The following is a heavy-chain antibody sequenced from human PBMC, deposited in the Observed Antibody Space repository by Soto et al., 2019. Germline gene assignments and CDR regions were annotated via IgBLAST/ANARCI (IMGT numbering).Heavy chain of an antibody. Sequence: QVQLVESGGGVVQPGRSLRLSCAASGFTFSSYGMHWVRQAPGKGLEWVAVIWYDGSNKYYADSVKGRFTISRDNSKNTLYRQMNGLRAEETAVYYCARDMMVRGVTHGEADPDYWGQGTLVAVSS. CDR2: IWYDGSNK. D-gene: IGHD3-10*01. CDR1: GFTFSSYG. V-gene: IGHV3-33*01. J-gene: IGHJ4*02. CDR3: ARDMMVRGVTHGEADPDY.